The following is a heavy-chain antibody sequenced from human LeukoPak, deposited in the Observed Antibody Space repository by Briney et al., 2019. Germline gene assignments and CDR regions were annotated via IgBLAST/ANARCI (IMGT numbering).Heavy chain of an antibody. Sequence: GGSLRLSCAASGFTLRSYWMGWVRQAPGKGLEWVANIKEDGSEKNYVDSVKGRFTISRDNAKNSLYLQMNSLRAEDTAVYYCARDGGGLFIDYWGQGTLVTVSS. D-gene: IGHD3-16*01. CDR3: ARDGGGLFIDY. V-gene: IGHV3-7*01. J-gene: IGHJ4*02. CDR1: GFTLRSYW. CDR2: IKEDGSEK.